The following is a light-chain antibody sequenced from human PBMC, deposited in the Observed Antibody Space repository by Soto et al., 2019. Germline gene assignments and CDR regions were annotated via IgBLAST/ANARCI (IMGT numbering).Light chain of an antibody. V-gene: IGLV1-44*01. Sequence: QSVLTQPPSASGTPGQTVAISCSGSSSNIGSNTVNWYQQFPGTAPKLLIYGNNQRPSGVPDRLSGSKSDTSASLAISGPLSEDESDYYCATWDDSLNGWVFGGGTKLTVL. J-gene: IGLJ3*02. CDR2: GNN. CDR3: ATWDDSLNGWV. CDR1: SSNIGSNT.